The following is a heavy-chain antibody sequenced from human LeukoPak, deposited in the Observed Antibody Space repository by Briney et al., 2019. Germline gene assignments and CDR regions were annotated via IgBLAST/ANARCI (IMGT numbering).Heavy chain of an antibody. Sequence: QTGGSLRLSCAASGFTFSDYWMSWVRQAPGQGLEWVAKINQDGREQHFVDSVKGRFTISRDTAKNSLFLQMASLTADATAVYYCTGGALDYWGQGALVTVSS. V-gene: IGHV3-7*04. CDR2: INQDGREQ. CDR3: TGGALDY. CDR1: GFTFSDYW. J-gene: IGHJ4*02.